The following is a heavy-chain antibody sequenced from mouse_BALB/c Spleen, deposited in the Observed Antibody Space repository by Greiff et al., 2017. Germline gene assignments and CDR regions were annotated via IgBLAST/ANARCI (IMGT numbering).Heavy chain of an antibody. Sequence: EVHLVESGGGLVKPGGSLKLSCAASGFTFSSYTMSWVRQTPEKRLEWVATISSGGSYTYYPDSVKGRFTISRDNAKNTLYLQMSSLKSEDTAMYYCTRDHRDYPFAYWGQGTLVTVSA. J-gene: IGHJ3*01. CDR3: TRDHRDYPFAY. CDR2: ISSGGSYT. D-gene: IGHD2-4*01. CDR1: GFTFSSYT. V-gene: IGHV5-6-4*01.